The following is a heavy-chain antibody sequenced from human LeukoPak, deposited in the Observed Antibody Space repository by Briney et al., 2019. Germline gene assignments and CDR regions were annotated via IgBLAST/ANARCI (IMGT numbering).Heavy chain of an antibody. Sequence: GGSLRLSCAASEFTFSSNAMSWVRQAPGKGLEWVSGISGSSSSTYYADSVKGRFTISRDNSKNTLYLQMNSLRAEDTAVYYCAKDSLPSYGGYFDFWGQGTLVTVSS. J-gene: IGHJ4*02. CDR1: EFTFSSNA. D-gene: IGHD3-16*01. CDR3: AKDSLPSYGGYFDF. CDR2: ISGSSSST. V-gene: IGHV3-23*01.